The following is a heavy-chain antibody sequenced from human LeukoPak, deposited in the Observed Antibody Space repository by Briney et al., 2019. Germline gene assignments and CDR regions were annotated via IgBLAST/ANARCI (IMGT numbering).Heavy chain of an antibody. CDR1: GGSISSCCHY. CDR3: ARPYCSSTSCPFDY. CDR2: VEYIGRT. J-gene: IGHJ4*02. Sequence: SGTPSLTCTVSGGSISSCCHYWGWIRQPPGKGLEWIGRVEYIGRTSYNPSLKSRVTISVDTSKNQYSLKLRSVTAADTDVYYCARPYCSSTSCPFDYWGQGTLVTVSS. V-gene: IGHV4-39*01. D-gene: IGHD2-2*01.